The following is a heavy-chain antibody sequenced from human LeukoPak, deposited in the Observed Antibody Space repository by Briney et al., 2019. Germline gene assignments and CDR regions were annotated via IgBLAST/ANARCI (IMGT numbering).Heavy chain of an antibody. Sequence: SVKVSCKASGGTFSSYDISWVRQAPGQGLEWTGGITPIFGTAKYAQKFQGRVTITAVESMSTAYLELSSLRSEDTAVYYCARGWLAETTVVTPYNYWGQGTLVTVSS. J-gene: IGHJ4*02. D-gene: IGHD4-23*01. CDR1: GGTFSSYD. CDR3: ARGWLAETTVVTPYNY. V-gene: IGHV1-69*13. CDR2: ITPIFGTA.